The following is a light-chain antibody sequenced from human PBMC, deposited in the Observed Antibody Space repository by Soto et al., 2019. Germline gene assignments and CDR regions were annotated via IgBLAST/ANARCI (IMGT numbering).Light chain of an antibody. V-gene: IGLV1-44*01. CDR1: SSNIGRNT. Sequence: QSVLTQPPSASGTPGQRVTISCSGSSSNIGRNTVNWYQQLPGMAPKLLIHTNNQRPSGVPDRFSGSKSGTSASLAISGLQSEDEGDYCCATWDDRLNGRVFGGGTKLTVL. CDR3: ATWDDRLNGRV. J-gene: IGLJ3*02. CDR2: TNN.